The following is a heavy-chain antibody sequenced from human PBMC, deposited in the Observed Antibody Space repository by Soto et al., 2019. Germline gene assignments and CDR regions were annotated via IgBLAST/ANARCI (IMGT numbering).Heavy chain of an antibody. CDR3: AKENAAQGYTSIGY. V-gene: IGHV3-30*18. CDR2: ISYDGSNK. D-gene: IGHD3-16*02. Sequence: QVQLVESGGGVVQPGRSLRLSCAASGFTFSNYGMHWVRQAPGKGLEWVAVISYDGSNKYYRDSMKGRFTISRDSSKNTLYLQMNSLRAEDTAVYYCAKENAAQGYTSIGYWGQGTLVTVSS. J-gene: IGHJ4*02. CDR1: GFTFSNYG.